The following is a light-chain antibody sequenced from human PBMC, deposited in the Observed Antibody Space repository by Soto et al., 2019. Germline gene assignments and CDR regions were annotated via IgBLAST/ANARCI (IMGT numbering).Light chain of an antibody. CDR1: QDVGSW. J-gene: IGKJ4*01. V-gene: IGKV1D-12*01. CDR2: AAS. CDR3: QQAGSFPLT. Sequence: DTQMTQSPSSVTASIGDRVTITCRASQDVGSWLAWYQQKPGKAPKLLIYAASTLQSGVPSRFSGSGSGTDFTLTISSLQPEDFATYYCQQAGSFPLTYGGGTKVEI.